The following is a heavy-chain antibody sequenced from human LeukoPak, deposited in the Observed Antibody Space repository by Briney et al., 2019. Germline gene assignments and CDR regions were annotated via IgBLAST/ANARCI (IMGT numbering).Heavy chain of an antibody. CDR2: INPNSGGT. CDR3: AREGHSSSWYSD. CDR1: GYTFTGYY. D-gene: IGHD6-13*01. V-gene: IGHV1-2*04. Sequence: ASVKVSCKASGYTFTGYYMHWVRQAPGQGLEWMGWINPNSGGTNYAQKFQGWVTMTRDTSISTAYMELSRLRSDDTAVYYCAREGHSSSWYSDWGQGTLVTVSS. J-gene: IGHJ4*02.